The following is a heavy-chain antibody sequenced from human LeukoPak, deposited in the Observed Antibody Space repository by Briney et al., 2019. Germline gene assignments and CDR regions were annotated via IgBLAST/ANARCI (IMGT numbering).Heavy chain of an antibody. CDR3: ARETASCGGDCYDY. V-gene: IGHV3-48*03. CDR2: IRSSDNLI. D-gene: IGHD2-21*01. J-gene: IGHJ4*02. CDR1: GFTFSSYW. Sequence: GGSLRLSCAASGFTFSSYWMHWVRQAPGKGLEWISYIRSSDNLIYYADSVRGRFTVSRDNAKSSLYLQMNNLRAEDTAVYYCARETASCGGDCYDYWGQGTLVTVSS.